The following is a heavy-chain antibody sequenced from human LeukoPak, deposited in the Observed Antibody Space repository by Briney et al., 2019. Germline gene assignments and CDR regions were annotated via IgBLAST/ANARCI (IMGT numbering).Heavy chain of an antibody. V-gene: IGHV4-31*03. CDR2: IYYSGST. D-gene: IGHD3-3*01. CDR3: ARGTYYDFWSGYYTFDY. Sequence: PSETLSLTCTVSGGSISSGGYYWSWIRQPPGKGLEWIGYIYYSGSTYYNPSLKSRVTISVDTSKNQFSLKLSSVTAADTAVYYCARGTYYDFWSGYYTFDYWGQGTLVTVSS. CDR1: GGSISSGGYY. J-gene: IGHJ4*02.